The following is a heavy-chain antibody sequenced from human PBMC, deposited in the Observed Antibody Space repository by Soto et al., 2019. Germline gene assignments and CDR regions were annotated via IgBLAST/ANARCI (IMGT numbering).Heavy chain of an antibody. V-gene: IGHV3-23*01. Sequence: PGGSLRLSCVASVFTFSDYAMALVRQSPGKGLEWVSSISGSGGSTYYADSVKGGFTISRGNSKNTVFLQMNSLRAEDTAVYYGAKGASSGWSQYYFDYWGQGTMVTVSS. CDR1: VFTFSDYA. J-gene: IGHJ4*02. CDR3: AKGASSGWSQYYFDY. D-gene: IGHD6-19*01. CDR2: ISGSGGST.